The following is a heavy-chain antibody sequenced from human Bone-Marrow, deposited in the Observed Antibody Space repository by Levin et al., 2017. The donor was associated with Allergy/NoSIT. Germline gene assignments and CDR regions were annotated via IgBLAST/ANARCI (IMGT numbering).Heavy chain of an antibody. V-gene: IGHV3-7*01. Sequence: GESLKISCAGSGLTFSNYWLTWVRQAPGKGLEWVANIKQDGSDKYYMNSVKGRFTISRDNAKNSLYLQMNSLRAEDTAVYYCATGVAADYWGQGTLVTVSS. CDR2: IKQDGSDK. CDR1: GLTFSNYW. D-gene: IGHD1-14*01. J-gene: IGHJ4*02. CDR3: ATGVAADY.